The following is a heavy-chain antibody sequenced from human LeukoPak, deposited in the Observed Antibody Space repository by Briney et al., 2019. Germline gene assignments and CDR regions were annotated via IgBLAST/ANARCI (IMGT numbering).Heavy chain of an antibody. J-gene: IGHJ6*02. V-gene: IGHV1-18*01. Sequence: ASVKVSCKASGYTFTSYGISWVRQAPGQGLEWMGWISAYNGNTNYAQKLQGRVTMTTDTSASTAYMELSSLRSEDTAVYYCARDVGATVYYYYGMDVWGQGTTVTVSS. D-gene: IGHD1-26*01. CDR3: ARDVGATVYYYYGMDV. CDR2: ISAYNGNT. CDR1: GYTFTSYG.